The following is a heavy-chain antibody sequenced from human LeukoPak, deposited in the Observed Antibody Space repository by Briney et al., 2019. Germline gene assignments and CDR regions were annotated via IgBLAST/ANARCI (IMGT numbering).Heavy chain of an antibody. CDR2: ISYSSYYI. CDR3: ARDEIGIDY. V-gene: IGHV3-21*01. Sequence: GGSLRLSCAASGFTFSSYSMSWVRQAPGKGLEWVSSISYSSYYIYYADSVKGRFTISRDNAKNTLYLQMNSLRAEDTAVYYCARDEIGIDYWGQGTLVTVSS. J-gene: IGHJ4*02. D-gene: IGHD3-22*01. CDR1: GFTFSSYS.